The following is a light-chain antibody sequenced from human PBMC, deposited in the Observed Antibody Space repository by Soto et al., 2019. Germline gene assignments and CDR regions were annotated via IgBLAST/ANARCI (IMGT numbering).Light chain of an antibody. CDR2: KFS. CDR3: MQGTHWPPT. V-gene: IGKV2-30*01. J-gene: IGKJ1*01. CDR1: QTLVYSDVNTF. Sequence: DVVMTQSPLSLPVTLGQPASISCRSSQTLVYSDVNTFLNWSRQRPGQSPRRLIYKFSNRDCGVPDRFSGSGSGTVLTLKISRVEAEGVGIYSCMQGTHWPPTCGQGTKVEIK.